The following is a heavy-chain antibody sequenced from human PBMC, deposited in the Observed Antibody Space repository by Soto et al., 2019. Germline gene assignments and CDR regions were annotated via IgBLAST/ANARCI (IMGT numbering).Heavy chain of an antibody. D-gene: IGHD6-19*01. CDR2: ISSSSSTI. CDR3: ARDYRKRHSSGWTHLLLWYYGMDV. CDR1: GFTFSSYS. Sequence: PGGSLRLSCAASGFTFSSYSMNWVRQAPGKGLEWVSYISSSSSTIYYADSVKGRFTISRDNAKNSLYLQMNSLRAEDTAVYYCARDYRKRHSSGWTHLLLWYYGMDVWGQGTTVTVSS. V-gene: IGHV3-48*01. J-gene: IGHJ6*01.